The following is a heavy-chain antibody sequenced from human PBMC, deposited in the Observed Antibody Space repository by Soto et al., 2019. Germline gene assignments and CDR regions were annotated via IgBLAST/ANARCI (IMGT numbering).Heavy chain of an antibody. Sequence: GESLKISCKGSGYNFAGYWIAWVRQVPGKGLELMGIIYPSDSDTRYRPSFQGQVTISADKSISSAYLQWSSLRASDTAMYYCARGGVSTRTFDYWGQGTPVTVSS. CDR1: GYNFAGYW. V-gene: IGHV5-51*01. J-gene: IGHJ4*02. CDR3: ARGGVSTRTFDY. D-gene: IGHD3-3*01. CDR2: IYPSDSDT.